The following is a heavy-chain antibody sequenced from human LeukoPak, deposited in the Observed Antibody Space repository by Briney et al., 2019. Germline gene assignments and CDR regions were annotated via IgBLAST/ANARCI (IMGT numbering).Heavy chain of an antibody. CDR3: ARGARGSGWRVFDY. J-gene: IGHJ4*02. V-gene: IGHV3-23*01. CDR2: ISGSGGYT. Sequence: PGGSLRLSCAASKFTFSTFSMSWVRQAPGKGLEWVSSISGSGGYTYSADSVKGRFTISRDNSKNTLYLQMNSLRAEDTSVYYCARGARGSGWRVFDYWGQGTLVTVSS. D-gene: IGHD6-19*01. CDR1: KFTFSTFS.